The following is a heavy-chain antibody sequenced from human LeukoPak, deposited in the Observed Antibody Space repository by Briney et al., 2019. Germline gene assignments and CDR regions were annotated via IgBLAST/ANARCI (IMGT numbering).Heavy chain of an antibody. J-gene: IGHJ4*02. Sequence: PGGSLRLSCAASGFTFSSYAMGWVRQAPGKGLEWVSAISGSGSTTYYADSVKGRFTISRDNSKNTLYLQMNSLRAEDTAVYYCAKRELRCFDYWGQGTLVTVSS. CDR3: AKRELRCFDY. CDR2: ISGSGSTT. V-gene: IGHV3-23*01. CDR1: GFTFSSYA. D-gene: IGHD1-7*01.